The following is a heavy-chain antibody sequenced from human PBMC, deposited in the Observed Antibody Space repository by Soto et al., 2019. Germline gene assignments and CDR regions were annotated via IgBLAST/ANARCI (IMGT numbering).Heavy chain of an antibody. CDR2: TYYRSKWYN. CDR1: GDSVSSNSAA. Sequence: PSQTLSLTCAISGDSVSSNSAAWNWIRQSPSRGLEWLGRTYYRSKWYNDYAVSVKSRITINPDTSKNQFSLQLNSVTPEDTAVYYCARARAPRDVPLHADAFDICGQGRMVTVSS. CDR3: ARARAPRDVPLHADAFDI. D-gene: IGHD2-15*01. V-gene: IGHV6-1*01. J-gene: IGHJ3*02.